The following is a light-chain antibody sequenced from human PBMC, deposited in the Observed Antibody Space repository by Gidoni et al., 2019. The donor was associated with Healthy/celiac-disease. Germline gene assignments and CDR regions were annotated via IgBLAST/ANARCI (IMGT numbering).Light chain of an antibody. V-gene: IGLV10-54*02. CDR3: SALDSSRV. J-gene: IGLJ1*01. CDR2: RNN. CDR1: SNIVGNQG. Sequence: QAWLTQPPSVSKGLRQTATLTCTGNSNIVGNQGAAWLQQHQGHPPKLLSYRNNNRPSGISERFSASRSGNTASLTITGLQPEDEADYYCSALDSSRVFGTGTKVTVL.